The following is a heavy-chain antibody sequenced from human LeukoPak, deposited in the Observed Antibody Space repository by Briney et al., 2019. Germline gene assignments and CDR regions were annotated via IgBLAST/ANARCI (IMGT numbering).Heavy chain of an antibody. D-gene: IGHD6-19*01. J-gene: IGHJ4*02. CDR2: INHSGST. CDR3: ARAIVAGTSLFDY. CDR1: GGSFSGYY. V-gene: IGHV4-34*01. Sequence: SETLSLTCAVYGGSFSGYYWSWIRQPPGKGLEWIGEINHSGSTNYNPPLKSRVTISVDTSKNQFSLKLSSVTAADTAVYYCARAIVAGTSLFDYWGQGTLVTVSS.